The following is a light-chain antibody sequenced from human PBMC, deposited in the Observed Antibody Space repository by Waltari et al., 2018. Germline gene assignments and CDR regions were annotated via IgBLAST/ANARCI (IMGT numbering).Light chain of an antibody. J-gene: IGLJ2*01. Sequence: QSALTQPASVSGSPGQAITISCTGTSSDVGGYGYVSWYQQHPGKAPNLISYDRSNRPSGVSSRFSCSKFGNTAALTISGLQADDEADYYCNSYTSSSSLFGGGTRLTVL. CDR1: SSDVGGYGY. V-gene: IGLV2-14*03. CDR3: NSYTSSSSL. CDR2: DRS.